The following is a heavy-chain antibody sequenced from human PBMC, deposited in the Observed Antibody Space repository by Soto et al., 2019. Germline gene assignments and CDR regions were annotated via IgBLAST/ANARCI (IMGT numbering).Heavy chain of an antibody. J-gene: IGHJ6*02. CDR2: ISSSSSYI. CDR1: GFTFSSYS. Sequence: PGGSLRLSCAASGFTFSSYSMNWVRQAPGKGLEWVSSISSSSSYIYYADSVKGRFTISRDNAKNSLYLQMNSLRAEDTAVYYCARESSGWYGLRSHGMDVWGQGTTVTVSS. V-gene: IGHV3-21*01. CDR3: ARESSGWYGLRSHGMDV. D-gene: IGHD6-19*01.